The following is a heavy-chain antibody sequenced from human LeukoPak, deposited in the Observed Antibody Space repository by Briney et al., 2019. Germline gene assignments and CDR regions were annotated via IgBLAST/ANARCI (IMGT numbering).Heavy chain of an antibody. J-gene: IGHJ4*02. V-gene: IGHV3-48*01. CDR3: AREVPNVDYFDY. CDR1: GFTFSSYS. CDR2: ISSSTSTI. Sequence: PGGSLRLSCAASGFTFSSYSMNWVRQAPGKGLEWVSYISSSTSTIYYADSVKGRFTISRDNAKKSLYLQMNSLRAEDTAVYYCAREVPNVDYFDYWGQGALVTVSS.